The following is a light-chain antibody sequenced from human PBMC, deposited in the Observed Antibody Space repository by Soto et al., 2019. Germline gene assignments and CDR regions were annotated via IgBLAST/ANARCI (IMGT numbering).Light chain of an antibody. CDR1: SSDVGVYNY. Sequence: QSALTQPASVSGSPGQSITISCTGTSSDVGVYNYVSWYQQHPGKAPKLMIFEVSDRPSGVSNRFSGSKSGNTASLTISGLQAEDEADYYCSSYTSSATYVFGTGNKLTVL. V-gene: IGLV2-14*01. CDR3: SSYTSSATYV. J-gene: IGLJ1*01. CDR2: EVS.